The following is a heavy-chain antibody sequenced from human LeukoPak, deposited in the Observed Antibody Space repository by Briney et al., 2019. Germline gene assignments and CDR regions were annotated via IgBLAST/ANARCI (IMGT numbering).Heavy chain of an antibody. D-gene: IGHD5-24*01. CDR2: IYYSGST. Sequence: PSETLSLTCTVSGGSISSYYWSWIRQPPGKGLEWIGYIYYSGSTNYNPSLKSRVTIPVDTSKNQFSLKLSSVTAADTAVYYCARVKDGYNQFDYWGQGTLVTVSS. CDR3: ARVKDGYNQFDY. J-gene: IGHJ4*02. CDR1: GGSISSYY. V-gene: IGHV4-59*01.